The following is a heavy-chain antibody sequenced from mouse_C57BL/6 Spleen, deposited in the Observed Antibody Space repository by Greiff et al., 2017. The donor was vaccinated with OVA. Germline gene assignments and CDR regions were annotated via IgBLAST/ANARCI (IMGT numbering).Heavy chain of an antibody. Sequence: EVKVEESGPGLVKPSQSLSLTCSVTGYSITSGYYWNWIRQFPGNKLEWMGYISYDGSNNYNPSLRNRIPITRDTSKNQFFLKLNSVTTEDTATYYCARKGYYYGSSYWYFDVWGTGTTVTVSS. D-gene: IGHD1-1*01. CDR1: GYSITSGYY. CDR3: ARKGYYYGSSYWYFDV. CDR2: ISYDGSN. J-gene: IGHJ1*03. V-gene: IGHV3-6*01.